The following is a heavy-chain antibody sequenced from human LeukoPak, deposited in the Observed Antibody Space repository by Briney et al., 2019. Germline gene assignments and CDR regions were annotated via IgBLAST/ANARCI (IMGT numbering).Heavy chain of an antibody. Sequence: GGSLRLSCAASGFTVSSNYMSWVRQAPGKGLECVSVIYSGGSTYYADSVKGRFTISRDNSKNTLYLQMNSLRAEDTAVYYCARRPAAKYYYYGMDVWGQGTTVTVSS. CDR1: GFTVSSNY. CDR3: ARRPAAKYYYYGMDV. J-gene: IGHJ6*02. CDR2: IYSGGST. V-gene: IGHV3-53*01. D-gene: IGHD2-2*01.